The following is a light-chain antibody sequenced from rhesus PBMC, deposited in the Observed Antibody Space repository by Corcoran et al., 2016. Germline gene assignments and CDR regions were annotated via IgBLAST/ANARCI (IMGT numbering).Light chain of an antibody. Sequence: EIVLTQSPVTLSLSPGERATLSCRASQSVSNSLAWYQQTPGQAPRLLIYHASSRAPGIPDRFSGSGSGTDFTLTISSLEPEDVGVYYCQQCNNWPRTFGQGTKVEIK. CDR3: QQCNNWPRT. V-gene: IGKV3-35*01. CDR2: HAS. CDR1: QSVSNS. J-gene: IGKJ1*01.